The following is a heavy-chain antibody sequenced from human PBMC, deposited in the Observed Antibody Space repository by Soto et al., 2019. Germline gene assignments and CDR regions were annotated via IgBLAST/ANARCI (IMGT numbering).Heavy chain of an antibody. D-gene: IGHD2-21*02. J-gene: IGHJ4*02. V-gene: IGHV3-23*01. Sequence: EVQLLESGGGLVQPGGSLRLSCAASGFTFSSYAMSWVRQAPGKGLEWGSAISGSGGSTYYADSVKGRFTTSRDNSKNTLYLQMNSLRAEDKAVYYCARTVVTKRNRYYDYWGQGTLVTVSS. CDR1: GFTFSSYA. CDR2: ISGSGGST. CDR3: ARTVVTKRNRYYDY.